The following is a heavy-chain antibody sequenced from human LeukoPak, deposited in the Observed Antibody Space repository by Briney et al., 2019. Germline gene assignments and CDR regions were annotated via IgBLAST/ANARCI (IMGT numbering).Heavy chain of an antibody. V-gene: IGHV1-69*13. Sequence: SVKVSCKASGGTFSSYAISWVRQAPGQGLEWMGGIIPIFGTANYAQKFQGRVTITADESTSTAYMELSSLRSEDTAVYYCAGAEGFSNKRLDYWGQGTLVTVSS. CDR1: GGTFSSYA. CDR2: IIPIFGTA. J-gene: IGHJ4*02. D-gene: IGHD6-13*01. CDR3: AGAEGFSNKRLDY.